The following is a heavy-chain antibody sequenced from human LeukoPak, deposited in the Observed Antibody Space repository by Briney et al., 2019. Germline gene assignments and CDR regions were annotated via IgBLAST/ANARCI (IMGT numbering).Heavy chain of an antibody. J-gene: IGHJ4*02. V-gene: IGHV3-7*01. D-gene: IGHD3-10*01. CDR1: GFTFSSYW. CDR3: ARDPWFGKCYFDY. CDR2: IKHDGSEK. Sequence: PGGSLRLSCAASGFTFSSYWMSWVRQAPGKGLEWVANIKHDGSEKYYVDSVKGRFTISRDNAKNSLYLQMNSLRAEDTAVYYCARDPWFGKCYFDYWGQGTLVTVSS.